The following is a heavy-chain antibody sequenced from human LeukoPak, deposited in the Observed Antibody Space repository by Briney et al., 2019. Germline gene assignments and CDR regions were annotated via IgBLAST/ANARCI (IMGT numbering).Heavy chain of an antibody. CDR2: IYTSGST. J-gene: IGHJ4*02. Sequence: PSQTLSLTCTVSGGSISSGGYYWSWIRQPAGKGLEWIGRIYTSGSTNYNPSLKSRVTMSVDTSKNQFSLKLSSVTAADTAVYYCARDGYYGSGSYYSFDYWGQGTLVTVSS. V-gene: IGHV4-61*02. CDR3: ARDGYYGSGSYYSFDY. D-gene: IGHD3-10*01. CDR1: GGSISSGGYY.